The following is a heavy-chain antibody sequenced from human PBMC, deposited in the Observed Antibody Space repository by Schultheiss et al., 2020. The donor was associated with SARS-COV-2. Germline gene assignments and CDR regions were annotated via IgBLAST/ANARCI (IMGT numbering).Heavy chain of an antibody. V-gene: IGHV3-23*01. CDR3: ARERGAGSGSYSFDY. D-gene: IGHD3-10*01. CDR1: GFTFSSYA. CDR2: ISGSGGST. J-gene: IGHJ4*02. Sequence: GGSLRLSCAASGFTFSSYAMSWVRQAPGKGLEWVSAISGSGGSTYYADSVKGRFTISRDNAKNTLYLQMNSLRAEDTAVYYCARERGAGSGSYSFDYWGQGTLVTVSS.